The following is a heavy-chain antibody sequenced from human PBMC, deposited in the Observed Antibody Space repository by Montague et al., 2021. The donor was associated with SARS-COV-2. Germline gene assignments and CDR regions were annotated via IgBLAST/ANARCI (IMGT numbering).Heavy chain of an antibody. CDR2: ISDSGGST. Sequence: SLRLSCAASGFTFSSYAMSWVRQAPGKGLEWVSTISDSGGSTYYADSVKGRFTIYRDNSKNTLYLQMNSLRAEDTAVYYCANRGVRYFDAQGVWYYFDYWGQGTLVTVSS. CDR1: GFTFSSYA. V-gene: IGHV3-23*01. CDR3: ANRGVRYFDAQGVWYYFDY. D-gene: IGHD3-9*01. J-gene: IGHJ4*02.